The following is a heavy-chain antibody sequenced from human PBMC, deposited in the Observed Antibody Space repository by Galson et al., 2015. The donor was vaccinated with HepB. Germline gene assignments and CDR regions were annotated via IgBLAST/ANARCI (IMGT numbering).Heavy chain of an antibody. Sequence: SLRLSCAASGFTFSSYGTHWVRQAPGKGLEWVAVIWYDGSNKYYADSVKGRFTISRDNSKNTLYLQMNSLRAEDTAVYYCARVVVPAAMRKGYFDYWGQGTLVTVSS. CDR1: GFTFSSYG. CDR2: IWYDGSNK. CDR3: ARVVVPAAMRKGYFDY. D-gene: IGHD2-2*01. V-gene: IGHV3-33*01. J-gene: IGHJ4*02.